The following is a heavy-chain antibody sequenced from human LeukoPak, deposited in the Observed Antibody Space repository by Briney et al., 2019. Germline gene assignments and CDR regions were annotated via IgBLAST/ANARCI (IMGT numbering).Heavy chain of an antibody. Sequence: SETLSLTCTVSGGSISSGSYYWSWIRQPAGKGLEWIGRIYTSGSTNYNPSLKSRVTISVDTSKNQFSLKLSSVTAADTAVYYCARDHSNYVLHDAFDIWGQGTMVTVSS. CDR2: IYTSGST. CDR1: GGSISSGSYY. CDR3: ARDHSNYVLHDAFDI. J-gene: IGHJ3*02. D-gene: IGHD4-11*01. V-gene: IGHV4-61*02.